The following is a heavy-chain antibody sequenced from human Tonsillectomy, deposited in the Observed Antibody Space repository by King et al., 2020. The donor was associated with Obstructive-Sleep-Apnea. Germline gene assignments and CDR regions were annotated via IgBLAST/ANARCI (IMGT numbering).Heavy chain of an antibody. CDR2: ISSSSSTI. Sequence: DVQLVESGGGLVQPGGSLRLSCAASGFTFSSYSMNWVRQAPGKGLEWVSYISSSSSTIYYADSVKGRFTISRDNAKNSLYLQMNSLRAEDTAVYYCARDDYYGSGSYYNDYYYYGMDVWGQGTTVTVSS. D-gene: IGHD3-10*01. V-gene: IGHV3-48*04. J-gene: IGHJ6*02. CDR3: ARDDYYGSGSYYNDYYYYGMDV. CDR1: GFTFSSYS.